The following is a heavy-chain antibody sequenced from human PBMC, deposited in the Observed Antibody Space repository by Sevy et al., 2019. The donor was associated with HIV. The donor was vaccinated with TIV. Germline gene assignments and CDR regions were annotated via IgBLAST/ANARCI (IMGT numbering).Heavy chain of an antibody. CDR2: FDVQDGET. V-gene: IGHV1-24*01. CDR3: AAVGLRYCSGSSCYQGDWFDP. CDR1: GYSLTKSS. Sequence: ASVKVSCKVSGYSLTKSSIHWVRQGPGKGLEWMGDFDVQDGETIYAKKFQGRLKMTVDTNTDTAYIESSRLTSEDTAVYYCAAVGLRYCSGSSCYQGDWFDPWGQGSLVTVSS. D-gene: IGHD2-15*01. J-gene: IGHJ5*02.